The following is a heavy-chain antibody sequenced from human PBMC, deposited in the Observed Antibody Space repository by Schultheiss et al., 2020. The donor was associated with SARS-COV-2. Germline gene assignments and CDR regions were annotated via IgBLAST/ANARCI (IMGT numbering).Heavy chain of an antibody. Sequence: GGSLRLSCAASGFIFSTYSMHWVRQAPGKGLEWVAVISHDGTGTYYADSVKGRFTISRDNSKNTLSLQMNSLKTEDSAVYYCARGRCSGGSCYTRDYYYYGMDVWGQGTTVTVSS. V-gene: IGHV3-30*01. CDR3: ARGRCSGGSCYTRDYYYYGMDV. D-gene: IGHD2-15*01. J-gene: IGHJ6*02. CDR2: ISHDGTGT. CDR1: GFIFSTYS.